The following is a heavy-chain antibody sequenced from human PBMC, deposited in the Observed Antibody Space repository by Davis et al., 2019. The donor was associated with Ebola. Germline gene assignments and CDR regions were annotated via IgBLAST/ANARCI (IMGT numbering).Heavy chain of an antibody. CDR1: GFTFSSYG. CDR3: ARDPSGWPSAPGDY. V-gene: IGHV3-33*01. D-gene: IGHD6-19*01. Sequence: GESLKISCAASGFTFSSYGMHWVRQAPGKGLEWVAVIWYDGSNKYYADSVKGRFTISRDNSKNTLYLQMNSLRAEDTAVYYCARDPSGWPSAPGDYWGQGTLVTVSS. CDR2: IWYDGSNK. J-gene: IGHJ4*02.